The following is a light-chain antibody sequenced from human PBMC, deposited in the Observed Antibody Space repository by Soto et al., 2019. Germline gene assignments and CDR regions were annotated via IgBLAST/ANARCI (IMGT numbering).Light chain of an antibody. CDR2: EVS. CDR1: SSDVGSYNL. J-gene: IGLJ1*01. Sequence: QSALTQPASASGSPGQSITISCTGTSSDVGSYNLVSWYQQHPGKAPKLMIYEVSKRPSWVSNRFSGSKSGNTASLTISGLQAEDEADYYCCSYAGSSRGNVFGTGTKLTVL. CDR3: CSYAGSSRGNV. V-gene: IGLV2-23*02.